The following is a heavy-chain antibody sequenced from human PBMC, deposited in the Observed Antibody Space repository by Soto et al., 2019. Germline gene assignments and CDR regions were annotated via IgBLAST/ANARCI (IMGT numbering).Heavy chain of an antibody. J-gene: IGHJ4*02. CDR2: ISSSGGST. CDR1: GFTFSSYA. CDR3: ASFLDQLLLFVDY. D-gene: IGHD2-2*01. V-gene: IGHV3-23*01. Sequence: VGSLRLSCAASGFTFSSYAMSWVRQAPGKGLEWVSAISSSGGSTYYADSVKGRFTISRDNSKNQFSLKLSSVTAADTAVYYCASFLDQLLLFVDYWGQGTLVTVSS.